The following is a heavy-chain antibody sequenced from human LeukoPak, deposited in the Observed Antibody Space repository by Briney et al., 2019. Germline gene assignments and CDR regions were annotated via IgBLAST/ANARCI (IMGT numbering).Heavy chain of an antibody. D-gene: IGHD2-15*01. CDR1: GGSISSSNW. Sequence: SETLSLTCAVSGGSISSSNWWSWVRQPPGKGLEWIGEIYHSGSTNYNPSLKSRVTISVDKSKNQFSLKLSSVTAADTAVYYCASTPPHPLDCSGGSCYVDYWGQGTLVTVSS. J-gene: IGHJ4*02. CDR3: ASTPPHPLDCSGGSCYVDY. V-gene: IGHV4-4*02. CDR2: IYHSGST.